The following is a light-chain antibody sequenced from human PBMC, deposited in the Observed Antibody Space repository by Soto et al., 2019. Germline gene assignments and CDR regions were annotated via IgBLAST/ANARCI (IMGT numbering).Light chain of an antibody. CDR3: SSFRRSNTPHVL. CDR2: AVT. V-gene: IGLV2-14*01. CDR1: DSDVGGYNF. J-gene: IGLJ2*01. Sequence: QSVLTQPASVSGSPGQSITISCTGTDSDVGGYNFVSWYQQHPGKAPKLMIYAVTNRPSGVSNRFSGSKSGNTASLTISGLQAEDDANYYCSSFRRSNTPHVLFGGGTKLTVL.